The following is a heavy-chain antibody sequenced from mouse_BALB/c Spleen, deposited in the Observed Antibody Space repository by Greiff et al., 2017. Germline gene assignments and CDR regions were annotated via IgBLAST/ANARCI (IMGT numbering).Heavy chain of an antibody. CDR2: INPSNGRT. Sequence: VQLQQPGAELVKPGASVKLSCKASGYTFTSYWMHWVKQRPGQGLEWIGEINPSNGRTNYNEKFKSKATLTVDKSSSTAYMQLSSLTSDDSAVYYCARSGYEDYAMDYWGQGTSVTVSS. D-gene: IGHD2-14*01. CDR1: GYTFTSYW. CDR3: ARSGYEDYAMDY. V-gene: IGHV1S81*02. J-gene: IGHJ4*01.